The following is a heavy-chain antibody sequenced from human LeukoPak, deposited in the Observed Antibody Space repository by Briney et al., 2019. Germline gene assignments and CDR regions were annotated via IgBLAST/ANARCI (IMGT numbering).Heavy chain of an antibody. CDR2: INHSGST. CDR3: ATSLRLIAVAADFDY. V-gene: IGHV4-30-2*01. J-gene: IGHJ4*02. D-gene: IGHD6-19*01. Sequence: SQTLSLTCAVSGGSISSGGYSWSWIRQPPGKGLEWIGEINHSGSTNYNPSLKSRVTISVDTSKNQFSLKLSSVTAADTAVYYCATSLRLIAVAADFDYWGQGTLVTVSS. CDR1: GGSISSGGYS.